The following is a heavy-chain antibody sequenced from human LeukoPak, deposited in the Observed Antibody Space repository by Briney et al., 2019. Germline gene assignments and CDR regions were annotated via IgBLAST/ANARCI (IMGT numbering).Heavy chain of an antibody. J-gene: IGHJ4*02. CDR2: ISSSGSTI. V-gene: IGHV3-48*03. D-gene: IGHD3-22*01. CDR3: ARRGGYYDSSGYFL. CDR1: GFTFSSYE. Sequence: GGSLRLSCAASGFTFSSYEMNWVRQAPGKGLEWVSYISSSGSTIYYADSVKGRFTISRDNANNSLYLQMNSLRAEDTAVYYCARRGGYYDSSGYFLWGQGTLVTVSS.